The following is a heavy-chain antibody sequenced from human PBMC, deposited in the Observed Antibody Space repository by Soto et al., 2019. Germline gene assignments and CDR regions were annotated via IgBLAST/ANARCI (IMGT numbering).Heavy chain of an antibody. V-gene: IGHV1-69*13. CDR2: IIPLFGIP. CDR1: GGIFSNYG. D-gene: IGHD3-16*01. Sequence: SVKVSCKASGGIFSNYGFSWVRQAPGQGLEWMGGIIPLFGIPSYAQKFQGRLIISADASTNRAYLDLYSLTTEDAGIYYCALFESDDDVWGSFRSWGQGTPVTVSS. J-gene: IGHJ5*02. CDR3: ALFESDDDVWGSFRS.